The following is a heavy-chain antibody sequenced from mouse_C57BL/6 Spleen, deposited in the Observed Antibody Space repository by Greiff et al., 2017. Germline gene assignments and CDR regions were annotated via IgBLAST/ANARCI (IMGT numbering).Heavy chain of an antibody. J-gene: IGHJ3*01. CDR3: ARSEDGYYGWFAY. CDR1: GYTFTDYY. CDR2: INPNNGGT. D-gene: IGHD2-3*01. Sequence: EVKLLQSGPELVKPGASVKISCKASGYTFTDYYMNWVKQSHGKSLEWIGDINPNNGGTSYDQKFKGKATLTVDKSSSTAYMELRSLTSEDSAVYYCARSEDGYYGWFAYWGQGTLGTVSA. V-gene: IGHV1-26*01.